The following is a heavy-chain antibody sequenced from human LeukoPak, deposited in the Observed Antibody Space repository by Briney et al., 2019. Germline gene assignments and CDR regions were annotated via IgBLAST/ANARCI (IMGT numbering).Heavy chain of an antibody. D-gene: IGHD5-18*01. CDR3: ARAGYSYGTGYYFDY. CDR1: GSSISSYY. Sequence: SETLPLTCTASGSSISSYYWSWIRLPPGKGLEWIGYIYYTGATYYNPSLKSRVTISLDTSKNQFSLKLSSVTAADAAVYYCARAGYSYGTGYYFDYWGQGALVTVSS. CDR2: IYYTGAT. V-gene: IGHV4-59*01. J-gene: IGHJ4*02.